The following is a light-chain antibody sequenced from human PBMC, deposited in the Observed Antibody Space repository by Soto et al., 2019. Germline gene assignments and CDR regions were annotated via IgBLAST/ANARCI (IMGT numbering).Light chain of an antibody. CDR2: KAS. CDR3: QHYSTYSGT. J-gene: IGKJ1*01. CDR1: QSISSW. V-gene: IGKV1-5*03. Sequence: DIQMTQSPSTLSASVGDRVTITCRASQSISSWLAWYQQKPGRAPKLLIYKASSLQSEVPSRFTGSGSGTEFTLTISSLQPDDSATYYCQHYSTYSGTFGQGTKVEI.